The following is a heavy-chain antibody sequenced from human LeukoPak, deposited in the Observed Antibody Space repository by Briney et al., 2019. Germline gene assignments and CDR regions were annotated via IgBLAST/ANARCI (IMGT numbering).Heavy chain of an antibody. CDR1: GITLSNYG. D-gene: IGHD3-22*01. CDR2: ISGSGGGT. CDR3: AKRGVVIRVILVGFHKEAYYFDS. J-gene: IGHJ4*02. Sequence: GGSLRLSCAVSGITLSNYGMSWVRQAPGQGLERVAGISGSGGGTNYADTVKGRFTISRDNPKNTLFLQMNNLRAEDTAVYFCAKRGVVIRVILVGFHKEAYYFDSWGQGALVTVSS. V-gene: IGHV3-23*01.